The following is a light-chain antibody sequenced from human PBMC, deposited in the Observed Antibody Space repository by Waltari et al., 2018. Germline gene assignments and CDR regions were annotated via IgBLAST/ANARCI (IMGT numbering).Light chain of an antibody. Sequence: QSALTQPPSASGSPGQSVTISCTGPSGAVGTYAYVSWYQQYPGKPPRVLIYEVTKRPSGVPGRFSGSKSGNTASLTVSGLQAEDEASYYCGSYADSSTFLFGGGTKLTVL. CDR2: EVT. CDR3: GSYADSSTFL. CDR1: SGAVGTYAY. V-gene: IGLV2-8*01. J-gene: IGLJ2*01.